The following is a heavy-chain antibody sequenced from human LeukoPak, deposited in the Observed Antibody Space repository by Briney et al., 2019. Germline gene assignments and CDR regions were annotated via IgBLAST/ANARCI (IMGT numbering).Heavy chain of an antibody. CDR2: ISGSGGNT. Sequence: GGSLRLSCATSGFTFSIYAMTWVRQAPGKGLEWVSTISGSGGNTYYADSVKGRFTISRDNSKNTLYLQVNRLRAEDTAVYYCAKESTVTPGNVNWFDTWGQGTLVTVSS. D-gene: IGHD4-17*01. V-gene: IGHV3-23*01. J-gene: IGHJ5*02. CDR1: GFTFSIYA. CDR3: AKESTVTPGNVNWFDT.